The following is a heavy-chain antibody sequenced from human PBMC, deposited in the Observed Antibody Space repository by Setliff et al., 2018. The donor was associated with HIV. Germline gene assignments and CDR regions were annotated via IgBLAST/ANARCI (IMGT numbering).Heavy chain of an antibody. D-gene: IGHD3-22*01. CDR2: IIPMFGTA. Sequence: GASVKVSCKASGGTFGSYAVSWVRQAPGQGLEWMGGIIPMFGTANYAQKFQGRVTITADESTSTAYMELSSLRSEDTAVYYCATEGRYDSSGYYYVPTWGQGTLVTVSS. J-gene: IGHJ1*01. CDR1: GGTFGSYA. CDR3: ATEGRYDSSGYYYVPT. V-gene: IGHV1-69*13.